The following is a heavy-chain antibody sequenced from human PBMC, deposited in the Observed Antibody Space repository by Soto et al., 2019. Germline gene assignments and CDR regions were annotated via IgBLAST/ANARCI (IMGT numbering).Heavy chain of an antibody. V-gene: IGHV3-33*01. D-gene: IGHD1-26*01. CDR2: IWYDGSNK. Sequence: GGSLRLSCAASGFTFSSYGMHWVRQAPGKGLEWVAVIWYDGSNKYYADSVKGRFTISRDNSKNTLYLQMNSLRAEDTAVYYCARAHYRYYYGMDVWGQGTTVTVSS. CDR1: GFTFSSYG. J-gene: IGHJ6*02. CDR3: ARAHYRYYYGMDV.